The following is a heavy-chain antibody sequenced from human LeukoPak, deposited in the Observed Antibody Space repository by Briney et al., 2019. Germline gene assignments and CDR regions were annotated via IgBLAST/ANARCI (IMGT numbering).Heavy chain of an antibody. CDR3: ARGGGLGDWGNWFNP. D-gene: IGHD3-16*01. CDR2: MNPNSGNT. CDR1: GYTFNSYD. V-gene: IGHV1-8*01. J-gene: IGHJ5*02. Sequence: GASVKVSCKASGYTFNSYDINWVRQASGQGLEWMGWMNPNSGNTGYAQKFQGRVTMTRNTSIRTAYMELNNLRSDDTAVYYCARGGGLGDWGNWFNPWGQGTLVTVSS.